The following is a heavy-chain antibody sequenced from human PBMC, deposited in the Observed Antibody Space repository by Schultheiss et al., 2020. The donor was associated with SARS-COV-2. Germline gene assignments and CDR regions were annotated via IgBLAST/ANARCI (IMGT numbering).Heavy chain of an antibody. CDR1: GGSISSGGYY. J-gene: IGHJ4*02. Sequence: SETLSLTCTVSGGSISSGGYYWGWIRQPPGKGLEWIGSIYHSGSTYYNPSLKSRVTISVDTSKNQFSLKLSSVTAADTAVYYCASEGLRFLENDYWGQGTLVTVSS. D-gene: IGHD3-3*01. CDR3: ASEGLRFLENDY. CDR2: IYHSGST. V-gene: IGHV4-39*07.